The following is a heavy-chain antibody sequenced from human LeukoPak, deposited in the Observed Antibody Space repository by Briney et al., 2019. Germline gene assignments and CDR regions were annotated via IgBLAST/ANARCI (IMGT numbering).Heavy chain of an antibody. Sequence: PGGSLRLSCAASGFTFSSYEMNWVRQAPGKGLEWVSYISSSGSTIYYADSVKGRFTISRDNAKNSLYLQMNSLRAEDTAVYYCARDISLWFGELENGPGGVDYWGQGTLVTVSS. CDR2: ISSSGSTI. CDR3: ARDISLWFGELENGPGGVDY. J-gene: IGHJ4*02. CDR1: GFTFSSYE. D-gene: IGHD3-10*01. V-gene: IGHV3-48*03.